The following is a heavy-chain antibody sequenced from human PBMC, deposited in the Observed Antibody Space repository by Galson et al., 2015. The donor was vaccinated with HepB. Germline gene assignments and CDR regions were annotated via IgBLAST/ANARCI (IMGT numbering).Heavy chain of an antibody. J-gene: IGHJ4*02. V-gene: IGHV1-46*01. CDR2: MNPSSGST. Sequence: SVKVSCKASGYTFSSYYMHWVRLAPGQGLEWMGIMNPSSGSTSYAQKFQGRVTMTRDTSTSTFYLDLSSLRFEDTAVYYCAIDAYGENFFGYWGQGTLVTVSS. CDR3: AIDAYGENFFGY. CDR1: GYTFSSYY. D-gene: IGHD4-17*01.